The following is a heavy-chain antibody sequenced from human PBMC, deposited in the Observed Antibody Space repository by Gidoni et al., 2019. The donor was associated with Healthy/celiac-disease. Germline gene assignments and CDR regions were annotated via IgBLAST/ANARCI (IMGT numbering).Heavy chain of an antibody. CDR2: IYPCDSDT. V-gene: IGHV5-51*01. D-gene: IGHD2-2*03. CDR1: GYSCTSYW. CDR3: ARTGGLDMGTHFGYYYYMDV. Sequence: VQLVQSGAEVKKPGEALKISGKGSGYSCTSYWNGWVRPLPGQGLEWMGIIYPCDSDTRYSPSFQGQVTMSAYKSISTASLQRSSLKASDTAMYYWARTGGLDMGTHFGYYYYMDVWGKGTTVTVSS. J-gene: IGHJ6*03.